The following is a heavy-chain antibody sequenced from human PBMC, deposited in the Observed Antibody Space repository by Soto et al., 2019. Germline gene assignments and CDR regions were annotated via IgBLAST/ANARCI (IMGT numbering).Heavy chain of an antibody. V-gene: IGHV1-69*12. CDR2: IVPVYGTT. J-gene: IGHJ5*01. Sequence: QVQLVQSGAEVKKPGSSVKVSCRTSGGSFKDYAISWVQQAPGQGLEWMGGIVPVYGTTKYAQKVQGRVTITADEATSTAYLVLSSLRSEDTALYFCARDQMSSLVVETPHLFESWGQGTLVTVSS. CDR3: ARDQMSSLVVETPHLFES. D-gene: IGHD2-15*01. CDR1: GGSFKDYA.